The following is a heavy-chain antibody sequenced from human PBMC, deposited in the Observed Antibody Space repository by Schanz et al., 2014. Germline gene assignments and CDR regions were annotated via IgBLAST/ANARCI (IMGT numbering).Heavy chain of an antibody. CDR2: FYSGGRI. V-gene: IGHV3-66*01. Sequence: DVQVVESGGDLVQPGGSLRLSCAASGFTVDSNYMSWVRQAQGKGLEWVSSFYSGGRIYSADSVKGKFTMSRDNSKNTVYLEMNSLTAEDTAVYYCARSGTTNFDYWGQGTQVTVSS. CDR1: GFTVDSNY. CDR3: ARSGTTNFDY. D-gene: IGHD1-7*01. J-gene: IGHJ4*02.